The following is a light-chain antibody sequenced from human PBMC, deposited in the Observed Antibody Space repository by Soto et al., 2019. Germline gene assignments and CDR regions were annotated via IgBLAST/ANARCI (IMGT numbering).Light chain of an antibody. CDR3: QQYYGAPPYT. CDR1: QSVLHSSNNKNY. J-gene: IGKJ2*01. Sequence: DIVMTQSPDSLAGSLGERATINCKSSQSVLHSSNNKNYLAWYQQKPGQNPKLLISWASTRESGVPDRFSGSGSGTDFTLTISSLQAEDVAVYYCQQYYGAPPYTFGRGTKLEIK. V-gene: IGKV4-1*01. CDR2: WAS.